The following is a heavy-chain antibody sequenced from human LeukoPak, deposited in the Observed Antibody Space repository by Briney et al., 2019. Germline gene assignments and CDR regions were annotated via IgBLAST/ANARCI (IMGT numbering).Heavy chain of an antibody. CDR2: ISANGQAT. J-gene: IGHJ4*02. D-gene: IGHD3-10*01. Sequence: GGSLRLFCAGSGFAFGTYAMSWVRQAPGMGLEWVSSISANGQATYYADSVEGRFTISRDNSKSTLYLQLNSLRAEDTATYYCARDPYNTILYRPVHRGQGTLVTVSS. CDR1: GFAFGTYA. V-gene: IGHV3-23*01. CDR3: ARDPYNTILYRPVH.